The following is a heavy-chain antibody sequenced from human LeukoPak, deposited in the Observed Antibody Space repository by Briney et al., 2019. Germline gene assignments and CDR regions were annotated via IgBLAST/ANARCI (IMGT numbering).Heavy chain of an antibody. CDR1: GGSFSGYY. J-gene: IGHJ5*02. CDR2: INHSGST. CDR3: ARTRYSYGFIGVHWFDP. V-gene: IGHV4-34*01. D-gene: IGHD5-18*01. Sequence: SETLSLTCAVYGGSFSGYYWSWIRQPPGKGLEWIGEINHSGSTNYNPSLKSRVTISVDTSKNQFSLKLSSVTAADTAVYYCARTRYSYGFIGVHWFDPWGQGTLVTVSS.